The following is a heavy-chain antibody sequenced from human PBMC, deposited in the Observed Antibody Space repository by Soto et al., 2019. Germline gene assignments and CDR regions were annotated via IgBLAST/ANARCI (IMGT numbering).Heavy chain of an antibody. Sequence: PSETLSLTCAVYGGSFSAYHWSWLRQAPGKGLEWIGEIDYRGNTNYIPSLRSRVSMSVDGSKNQVCLRLTAVTAAGTAVYVCVRSMNDPRHHHWRFDPCGQGTQVTVSS. CDR1: GGSFSAYH. V-gene: IGHV4-34*10. CDR3: VRSMNDPRHHHWRFDP. D-gene: IGHD1-1*01. J-gene: IGHJ5*02. CDR2: IDYRGNT.